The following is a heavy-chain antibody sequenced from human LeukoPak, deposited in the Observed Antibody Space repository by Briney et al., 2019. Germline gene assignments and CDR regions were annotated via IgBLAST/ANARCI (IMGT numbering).Heavy chain of an antibody. CDR2: ISAYNGNT. CDR3: ARDQARYDSSGYYY. CDR1: GYTFTSYG. D-gene: IGHD3-22*01. J-gene: IGHJ4*02. V-gene: IGHV1-18*01. Sequence: ASVKVSCKASGYTFTSYGISWVRQAPGQGLEWMGWISAYNGNTNYAQKLQGRVTMTTDTSTSTAYMELRSLRSDDTAVYYCARDQARYDSSGYYYWGQGTLVTVSS.